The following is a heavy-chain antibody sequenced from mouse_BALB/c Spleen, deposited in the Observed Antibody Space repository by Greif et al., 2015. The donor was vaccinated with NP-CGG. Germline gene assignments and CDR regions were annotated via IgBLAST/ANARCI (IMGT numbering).Heavy chain of an antibody. CDR2: VNPNNGGT. D-gene: IGHD1-1*01. CDR3: ASYYGSSYYAMDY. J-gene: IGHJ4*01. Sequence: EVQLQQSGPDLVKPRASVKISCKASGYSFTGYYMHWVKQSHGKSLEWIGRVNPNNGGTSYNQKFKGKAILTVDKSSSTAYMELRSLTSEDSAVYYCASYYGSSYYAMDYWGQGTSVTVSS. CDR1: GYSFTGYY. V-gene: IGHV1-26*01.